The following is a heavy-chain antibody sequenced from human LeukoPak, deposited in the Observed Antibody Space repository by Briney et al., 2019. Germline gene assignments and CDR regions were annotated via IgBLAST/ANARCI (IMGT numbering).Heavy chain of an antibody. CDR2: FYTSGST. D-gene: IGHD4-11*01. CDR3: ARERDYSNAYVMDV. V-gene: IGHV4-4*07. Sequence: SETLSLICTVSGGSISDYYWSWIRQPAGKGLEWIGRFYTSGSTNYNPSLKSRVTMSVDTSKNQFSLRLSSVTAADTAVYYCARERDYSNAYVMDVWGQGITVTVSS. J-gene: IGHJ6*02. CDR1: GGSISDYY.